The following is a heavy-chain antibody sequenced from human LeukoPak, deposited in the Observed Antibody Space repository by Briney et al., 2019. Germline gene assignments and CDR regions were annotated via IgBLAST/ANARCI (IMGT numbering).Heavy chain of an antibody. CDR1: GYTFTGYY. D-gene: IGHD2-15*01. J-gene: IGHJ5*02. V-gene: IGHV1-2*02. CDR3: ARDLSQPYCSGGSCYHLFDP. CDR2: INPNSGGT. Sequence: GASVKVSCKASGYTFTGYYMHWVRQAPGQGLEWMGWINPNSGGTNYAQKFQGRVTMTRDTSISTAYMELSRLRSDDTAAYYCARDLSQPYCSGGSCYHLFDPWGQGTLDTVSS.